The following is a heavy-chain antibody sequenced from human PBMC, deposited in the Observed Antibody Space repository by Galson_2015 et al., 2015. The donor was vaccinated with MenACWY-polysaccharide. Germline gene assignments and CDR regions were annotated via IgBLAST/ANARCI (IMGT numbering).Heavy chain of an antibody. J-gene: IGHJ4*02. V-gene: IGHV3-74*01. CDR1: GFTFSSHW. Sequence: SLRLSCAASGFTFSSHWMHWVRQAPGKGPVWVSRINSDASGTDYADSVKGRFTISRDNAKNTLYLQMNSLRAEDTAVYYCARLTIELGHDYWGQGALVTVSA. CDR2: INSDASGT. CDR3: ARLTIELGHDY. D-gene: IGHD1-1*01.